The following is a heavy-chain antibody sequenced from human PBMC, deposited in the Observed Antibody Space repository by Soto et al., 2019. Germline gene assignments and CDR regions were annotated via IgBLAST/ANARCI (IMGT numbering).Heavy chain of an antibody. CDR1: GYAISSGYY. V-gene: IGHV4-38-2*01. Sequence: PSETLSLTCAVSGYAISSGYYWGWIRQPPGKGLEWIGSIYQSGSTYYNLSLKSRVTISVDTSKNQFSLKVSSVTAADTAVYYCARELIAAAGNNWFDSWGQGILVTV. CDR2: IYQSGST. D-gene: IGHD6-13*01. CDR3: ARELIAAAGNNWFDS. J-gene: IGHJ5*01.